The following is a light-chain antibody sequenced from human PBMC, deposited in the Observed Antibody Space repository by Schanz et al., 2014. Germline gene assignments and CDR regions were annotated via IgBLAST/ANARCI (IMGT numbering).Light chain of an antibody. CDR2: GAS. Sequence: EIVMTQSPATLSLSPGETATLSCRASQSVSSNLAWYQQIPGQAPRLLIFGASTRATGFPARFSGRGSGTEFTLTISSLQSEDFAVYYCQQYNNWPPRVTFGPGTKVDIK. CDR3: QQYNNWPPRVT. J-gene: IGKJ3*01. V-gene: IGKV3-15*01. CDR1: QSVSSN.